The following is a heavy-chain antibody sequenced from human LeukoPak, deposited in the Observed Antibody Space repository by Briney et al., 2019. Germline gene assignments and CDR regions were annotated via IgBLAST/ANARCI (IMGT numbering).Heavy chain of an antibody. CDR1: GGSISSGGYY. V-gene: IGHV4-31*03. CDR3: ASAEGSPDAFDI. CDR2: IYYSGST. Sequence: KSSETPSLTCTVSGGSISSGGYYWSWIRQHPGKGLEWIGYIYYSGSTYYNPSLKSRVTISVDTSKNQFSLKLSSVTAADTAVYYCASAEGSPDAFDIWGQGTMVTVSS. J-gene: IGHJ3*02.